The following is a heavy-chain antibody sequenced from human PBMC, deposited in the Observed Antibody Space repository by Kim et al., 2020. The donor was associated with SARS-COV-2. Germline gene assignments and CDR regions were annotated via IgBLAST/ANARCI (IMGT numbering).Heavy chain of an antibody. J-gene: IGHJ3*01. V-gene: IGHV4-39*01. CDR2: IYYSGST. Sequence: SETLSLTCTVSGGSISSSSYYWGWIRQPPGKGLEWIGSIYYSGSTYYNPSLKSRVTISVDTSKNQFSLKLSSVTAADTPVYYLSSPSKSRYSSLFDFWG. CDR1: GGSISSSSYY. D-gene: IGHD6-19*01. CDR3: SSPSKSRYSSLFDF.